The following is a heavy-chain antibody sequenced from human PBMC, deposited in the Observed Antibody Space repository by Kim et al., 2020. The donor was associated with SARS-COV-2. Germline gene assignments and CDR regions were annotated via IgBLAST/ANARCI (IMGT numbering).Heavy chain of an antibody. Sequence: SETLSLTCTVSGGSISSSSYYWGWIRQPPGKGPEWIGSIYYSGSTYYNPSLKSRVTISVDTSKNQFSLKLSSVTAADTAVYYCARTTYYYDSSGFSGWFDPWGQGTLVTVSS. V-gene: IGHV4-39*07. D-gene: IGHD3-22*01. CDR3: ARTTYYYDSSGFSGWFDP. CDR1: GGSISSSSYY. J-gene: IGHJ5*02. CDR2: IYYSGST.